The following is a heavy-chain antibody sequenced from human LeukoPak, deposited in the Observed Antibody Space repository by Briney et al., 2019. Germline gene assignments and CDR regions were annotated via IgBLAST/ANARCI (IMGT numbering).Heavy chain of an antibody. Sequence: PSETLSLTCTVSGGSISSYYWSWIRQPAGKGLEWIGRIYTSGSTNYTPSLKSRVTMSVDTSKNQFSLKLSSVTAADTAVYYCARDISRCSSTSCYTNWFDPWGQGTLVTVSS. D-gene: IGHD2-2*02. CDR1: GGSISSYY. CDR2: IYTSGST. CDR3: ARDISRCSSTSCYTNWFDP. J-gene: IGHJ5*02. V-gene: IGHV4-4*07.